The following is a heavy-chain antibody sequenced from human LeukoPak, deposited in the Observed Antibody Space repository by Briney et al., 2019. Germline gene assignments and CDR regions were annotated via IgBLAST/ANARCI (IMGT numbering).Heavy chain of an antibody. CDR1: GFTLSSYW. CDR3: ARDWVAGVPFNAFDI. CDR2: IKEDGSEK. D-gene: IGHD3-10*01. Sequence: GGSLRLSCAASGFTLSSYWMSWVRQAPGKGLEWVANIKEDGSEKYYADSVKGRFTISRDNAKNSLYLHMNSLTAEDTAMYYCARDWVAGVPFNAFDIWGQGTMVSVSS. J-gene: IGHJ3*02. V-gene: IGHV3-7*03.